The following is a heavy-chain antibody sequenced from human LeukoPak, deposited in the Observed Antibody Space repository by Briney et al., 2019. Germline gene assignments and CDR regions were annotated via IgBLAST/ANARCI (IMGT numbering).Heavy chain of an antibody. CDR3: ARHAGWNLAEYFQH. J-gene: IGHJ1*01. Sequence: SETLSLTCTVSGGSISSSSYYWGWIRQPPGKGLEWIGSIYYSGSTYYNPSLKSRVTISVDTSKNQFSLKLSSVTAADTAVYYCARHAGWNLAEYFQHWGQGTLVTVSS. D-gene: IGHD1-1*01. V-gene: IGHV4-39*01. CDR1: GGSISSSSYY. CDR2: IYYSGST.